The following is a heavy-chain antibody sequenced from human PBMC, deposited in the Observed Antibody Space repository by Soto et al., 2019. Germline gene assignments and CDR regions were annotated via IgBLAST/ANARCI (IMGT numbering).Heavy chain of an antibody. D-gene: IGHD6-19*01. V-gene: IGHV4-59*01. CDR3: ARVNPGIAVAGPYYYYYMDV. CDR2: IYYSGST. CDR1: GGSISSYY. J-gene: IGHJ6*03. Sequence: QVQLQESGPGLVKPSETLSLTCTVSGGSISSYYWSWIRQPPGKGLEWIGYIYYSGSTNYNPSLKSRVTISVDTSKNQFSLKLSSVTAADTAVYYCARVNPGIAVAGPYYYYYMDVWGKGTTVTVSS.